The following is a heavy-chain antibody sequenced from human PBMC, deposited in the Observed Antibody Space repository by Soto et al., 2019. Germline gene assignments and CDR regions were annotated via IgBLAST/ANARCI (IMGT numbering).Heavy chain of an antibody. CDR2: INHSGST. V-gene: IGHV4-34*01. J-gene: IGHJ4*02. CDR1: GGSFSGYY. Sequence: QVQLQQWGAGLLKPSETLSLTCAVYGGSFSGYYWTWIRQPPGTGLEWIGEINHSGSTNYNPSLTRRVTISVDTSKSQFSLKLTSVTAADTAVYYGARDKITGLFDYWGQGTLVTVSS. CDR3: ARDKITGLFDY. D-gene: IGHD2-8*02.